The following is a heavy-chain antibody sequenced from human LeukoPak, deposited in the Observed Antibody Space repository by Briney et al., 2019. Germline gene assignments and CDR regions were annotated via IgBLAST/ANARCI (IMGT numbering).Heavy chain of an antibody. CDR1: GGSISSGDYY. CDR3: ARDARRPWGDSQYYYYGMDV. Sequence: PSETLSLTCTVSGGSISSGDYYWSWIRQPPGKGLEWIGYIYYSGSTYYNPSLKSRVTISVDTPKNQFSLKLSSVTAADTAVYYCARDARRPWGDSQYYYYGMDVWGQGTTVTVSS. J-gene: IGHJ6*02. CDR2: IYYSGST. D-gene: IGHD2-21*02. V-gene: IGHV4-30-4*01.